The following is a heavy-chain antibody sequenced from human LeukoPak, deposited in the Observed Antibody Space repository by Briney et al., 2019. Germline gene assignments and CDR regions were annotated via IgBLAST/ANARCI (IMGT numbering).Heavy chain of an antibody. V-gene: IGHV3-23*01. D-gene: IGHD6-6*01. J-gene: IGHJ4*02. CDR2: ISGSGGST. Sequence: GSLRLSCAASGFTFSSYDMSWVRQAPEKGLEWVSAISGSGGSTYYADSVKGRFTISRDNSKNTLYLQMDSLRAEDTAEYYCVTTWIAAHNYFDYWGQGTLVTVSS. CDR1: GFTFSSYD. CDR3: VTTWIAAHNYFDY.